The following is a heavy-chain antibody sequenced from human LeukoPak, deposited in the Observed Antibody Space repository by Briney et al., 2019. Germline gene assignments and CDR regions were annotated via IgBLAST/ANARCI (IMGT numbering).Heavy chain of an antibody. V-gene: IGHV3-64*01. D-gene: IGHD5-12*01. CDR1: GFIFSNYH. J-gene: IGHJ4*02. CDR2: IDRDGGTI. Sequence: PGGSLRLSCAASGFIFSNYHMHGIRQAPGKGLEFVAAIDRDGGTIDYANSVKGRFTMSRDNSKNTLYLQMGSLRPEDMGVYYCARDGRGATYAYVYWGQGTLVTVSS. CDR3: ARDGRGATYAYVY.